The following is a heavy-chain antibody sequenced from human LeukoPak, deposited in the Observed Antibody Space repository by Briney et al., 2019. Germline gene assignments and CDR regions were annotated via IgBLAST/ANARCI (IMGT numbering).Heavy chain of an antibody. Sequence: SETLSLTCTVSGGSISSSSYYWGWIRQPPGKGLEWIGSIYYSGSTYYNPSLKSRVTISVDTSKNQFSLKLSSVTAADTAVYYCARLRSGRENTMVRGDKLYYFDYWGQGTLVTVSS. J-gene: IGHJ4*02. D-gene: IGHD3-10*01. CDR1: GGSISSSSYY. V-gene: IGHV4-39*01. CDR3: ARLRSGRENTMVRGDKLYYFDY. CDR2: IYYSGST.